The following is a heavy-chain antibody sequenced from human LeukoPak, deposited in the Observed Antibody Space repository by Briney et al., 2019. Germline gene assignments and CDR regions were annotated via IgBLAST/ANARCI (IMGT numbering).Heavy chain of an antibody. J-gene: IGHJ4*02. CDR3: ARDPDSSGWSSIEY. V-gene: IGHV3-33*01. CDR2: IWYDGSNK. D-gene: IGHD6-19*01. Sequence: GRSLRLSCAASGFTFSSYGMHWVRQAPGKGLEWVAIIWYDGSNKYYADSVKGRFTISRDNAKNTLYLQMNSLRAEDTAVYYCARDPDSSGWSSIEYWGQGTLVTVSS. CDR1: GFTFSSYG.